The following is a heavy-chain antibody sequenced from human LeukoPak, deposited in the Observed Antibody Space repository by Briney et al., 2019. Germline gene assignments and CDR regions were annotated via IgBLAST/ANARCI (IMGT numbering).Heavy chain of an antibody. D-gene: IGHD3-22*01. Sequence: GGPLRLSCVASGFTFSSYAMSWLRQAAGKGLEWVSSTSSSAETTYYADSVKGRFTISRDNSRNTLYLQMNSLRAEDTAVYYCAKDRPNYYGTNGHYYRRDGDCWGPRTLVTVSS. J-gene: IGHJ4*02. V-gene: IGHV3-23*01. CDR2: TSSSAETT. CDR3: AKDRPNYYGTNGHYYRRDGDC. CDR1: GFTFSSYA.